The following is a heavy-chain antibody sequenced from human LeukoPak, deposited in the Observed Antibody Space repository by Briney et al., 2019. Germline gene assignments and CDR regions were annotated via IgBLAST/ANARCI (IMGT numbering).Heavy chain of an antibody. CDR3: ARSVMLAYYDSSGYLDY. J-gene: IGHJ4*02. Sequence: GGYLRLSCAASGFTFSSYSMNWVRQAPGKGLEWVSSISSSSSYIYYADSVKGRFTISRDNAKNSLYLQMNSLRAEDTAVYYCARSVMLAYYDSSGYLDYWGQGTLVTVSS. V-gene: IGHV3-21*01. CDR1: GFTFSSYS. D-gene: IGHD3-22*01. CDR2: ISSSSSYI.